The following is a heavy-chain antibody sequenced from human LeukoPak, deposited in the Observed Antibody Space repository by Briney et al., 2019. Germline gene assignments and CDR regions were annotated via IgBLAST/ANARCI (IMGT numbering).Heavy chain of an antibody. V-gene: IGHV5-51*01. CDR2: IYPGVSDI. D-gene: IGHD4-23*01. J-gene: IGHJ6*02. CDR3: ARHLNYGGNSDGMDV. CDR1: GYSFTSYW. Sequence: GESLKISCKGSGYSFTSYWIAWVRQMPGKGLEWMGIIYPGVSDIRYSPSLQGQVTISADKSISTAFLQWSSLRASDTAMYYCARHLNYGGNSDGMDVWGQGTTVTVSS.